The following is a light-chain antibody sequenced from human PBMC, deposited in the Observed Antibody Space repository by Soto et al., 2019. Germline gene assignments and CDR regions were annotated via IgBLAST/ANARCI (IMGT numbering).Light chain of an antibody. CDR3: QEYNSDPKA. CDR2: AAS. Sequence: DIQMTQSPSSLSASVGDRVTITCRASQGISNYLAWYQQTPGKFPSLLIYAASTLQSGVPSRLSGSGSGTDFTLTISSLQPEDVATYYSQEYNSDPKAFGKGTKVEIE. CDR1: QGISNY. J-gene: IGKJ1*01. V-gene: IGKV1-27*01.